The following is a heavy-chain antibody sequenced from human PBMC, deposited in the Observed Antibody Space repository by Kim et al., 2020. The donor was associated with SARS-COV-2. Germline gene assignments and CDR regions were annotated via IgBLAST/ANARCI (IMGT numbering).Heavy chain of an antibody. CDR3: ARDLPQPYSSRDAFDI. J-gene: IGHJ3*02. CDR1: GFTFSSYS. V-gene: IGHV3-21*01. Sequence: GGSLRLSCAASGFTFSSYSMNWVRQAPGKGLEWVSSISSSSSYIYYADSVKGRFTISRDNAKNSLYLQMNSLRAEDTAVYYCARDLPQPYSSRDAFDIWGQGTMVTVSS. D-gene: IGHD6-13*01. CDR2: ISSSSSYI.